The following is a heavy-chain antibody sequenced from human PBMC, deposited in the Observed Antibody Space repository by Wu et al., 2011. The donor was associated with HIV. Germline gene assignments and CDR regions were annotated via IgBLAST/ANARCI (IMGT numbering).Heavy chain of an antibody. D-gene: IGHD2-15*01. CDR2: IIGIFGKA. CDR3: ARPYCSGGSCYFEYFQY. J-gene: IGHJ1*01. CDR1: GGTFSSHG. V-gene: IGHV1-69*14. Sequence: QVQLVQSGPEVKKPGSSVKVSCKASGGTFSSHGISWVRQAPGQGLEWMGGIIGIFGKANYAQKFQGRVTITADKSTSTAYMELRSLRSEDTAVYYCARPYCSGGSCYFEYFQYWARAPWSPSPQ.